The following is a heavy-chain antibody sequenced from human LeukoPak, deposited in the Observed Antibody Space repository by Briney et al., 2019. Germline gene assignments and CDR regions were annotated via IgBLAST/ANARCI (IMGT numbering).Heavy chain of an antibody. Sequence: PGGSLRLSCAASGFTFSSYAMSWVRQAPGKGLEWVSAISGSGGSTYYADSVKGRFTISRDNSKNTLYLQMNSLRAEDTAVYYCAKDPADYYGSGSYYRSSGYLDYWGQGTLVTVSS. CDR1: GFTFSSYA. V-gene: IGHV3-23*01. CDR3: AKDPADYYGSGSYYRSSGYLDY. D-gene: IGHD3-10*01. CDR2: ISGSGGST. J-gene: IGHJ4*02.